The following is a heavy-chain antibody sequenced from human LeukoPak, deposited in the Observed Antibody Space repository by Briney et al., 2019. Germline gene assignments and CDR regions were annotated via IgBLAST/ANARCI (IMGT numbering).Heavy chain of an antibody. CDR1: GGTFSSYA. CDR2: IIPIFGTA. Sequence: GASVKVSCKASGGTFSSYAISWVRQAPGQGLEWMGGIIPIFGTANYAQKFQGRVTITTDESTSTAYMKLSSLRSEDTAVYYCAASITMVRGPFDYWGQGTLVTVSS. CDR3: AASITMVRGPFDY. D-gene: IGHD3-10*01. J-gene: IGHJ4*02. V-gene: IGHV1-69*05.